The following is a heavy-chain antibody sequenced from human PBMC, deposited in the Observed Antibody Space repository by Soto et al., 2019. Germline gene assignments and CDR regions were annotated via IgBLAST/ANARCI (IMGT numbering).Heavy chain of an antibody. Sequence: QVQLVESGGGVVQPGRSLRLSCAASGFTFSSYGMHWVRQAPGKGLEWVAVIWYDGSNKYYADSVKGRFTISRDNSKNTLYLQMSSLRAEDTAVYYCARDRYDIYSGGYFDYWGQGTLVTVSS. CDR2: IWYDGSNK. CDR3: ARDRYDIYSGGYFDY. V-gene: IGHV3-33*01. J-gene: IGHJ4*02. D-gene: IGHD3-9*01. CDR1: GFTFSSYG.